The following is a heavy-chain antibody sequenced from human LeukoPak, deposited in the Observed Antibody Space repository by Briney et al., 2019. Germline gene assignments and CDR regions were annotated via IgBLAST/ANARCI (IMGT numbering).Heavy chain of an antibody. V-gene: IGHV4-34*01. CDR3: ARGRRHYFDY. Sequence: SETLSLTCAVYGGSFSGYYWSWIRQPPGKGLEWIGEINHSGSTNYNPSLKSRVTISVDTSKNQFSLKLSSVTAADTAVYYCARGRRHYFDYWGQGTLVTVSS. CDR2: INHSGST. CDR1: GGSFSGYY. J-gene: IGHJ4*02.